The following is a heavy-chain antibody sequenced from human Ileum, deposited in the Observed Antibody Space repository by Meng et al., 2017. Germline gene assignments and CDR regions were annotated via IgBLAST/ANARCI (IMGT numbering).Heavy chain of an antibody. CDR3: ASDHDANGWSPFDH. D-gene: IGHD6-19*01. CDR1: GFSFSTYE. CDR2: ISSSGSAT. Sequence: GESLKISCAASGFSFSTYEMNWLRQAPGKGLEWIAYISSSGSATYYADSVKGRFTISRDNAKNSLFLQMNSLRSEDTAVYYCASDHDANGWSPFDHWDQGTLVTVSS. V-gene: IGHV3-48*03. J-gene: IGHJ5*02.